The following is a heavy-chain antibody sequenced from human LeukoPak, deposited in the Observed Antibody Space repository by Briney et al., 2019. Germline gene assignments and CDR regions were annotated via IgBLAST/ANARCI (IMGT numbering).Heavy chain of an antibody. Sequence: PSQTLSLTCTVSGGSISSGDYYWSWLRQRPGMGLEWIGYIYYSGSTYYNPSLKSRLTMSVDTSKNQFSLKLSSVTAADTAVYYCARDFYSSSFGFDLWGRGTLVTVSS. CDR1: GGSISSGDYY. CDR3: ARDFYSSSFGFDL. V-gene: IGHV4-30-4*01. CDR2: IYYSGST. J-gene: IGHJ2*01. D-gene: IGHD6-13*01.